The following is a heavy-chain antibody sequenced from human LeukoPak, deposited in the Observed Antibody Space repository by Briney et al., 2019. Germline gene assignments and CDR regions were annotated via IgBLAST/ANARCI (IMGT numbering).Heavy chain of an antibody. CDR1: GFTFSSYS. V-gene: IGHV3-33*01. J-gene: IGHJ6*02. CDR2: IWYDGSNK. CDR3: AGGYGGYSSMDV. Sequence: GGSLRLSCAASGFTFSSYSMHWVRQAPGEGLDWVAVIWYDGSNKYYADSVKGRFTVSRDNSKNTLYLQMNSLRAEDTAVYYCAGGYGGYSSMDVWGQGTTVTVSS. D-gene: IGHD4-17*01.